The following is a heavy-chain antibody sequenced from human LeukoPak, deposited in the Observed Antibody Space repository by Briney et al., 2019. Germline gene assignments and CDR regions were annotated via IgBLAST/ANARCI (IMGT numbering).Heavy chain of an antibody. D-gene: IGHD5-12*01. J-gene: IGHJ4*02. CDR1: GFTVSSNY. CDR2: IYSCGST. V-gene: IGHV3-53*01. Sequence: PGGSLRLSCAASGFTVSSNYMSWVRQAPGKGLEWVSVIYSCGSTYYADSVKGRFTISRDNSKNTLYLQMNSLRAEDTAVYYCARDVSGGYDPGYFDHWGQGTLVTVSS. CDR3: ARDVSGGYDPGYFDH.